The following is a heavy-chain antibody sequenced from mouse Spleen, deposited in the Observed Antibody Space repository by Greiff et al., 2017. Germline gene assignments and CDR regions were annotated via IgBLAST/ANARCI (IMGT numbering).Heavy chain of an antibody. CDR3: ERYEYEGDSFDY. CDR1: GFTFTGYY. J-gene: IGHJ2*01. Sequence: DVLLVESGGGLVQPGGSLSLSCAASGFTFTGYYMSWVRQPPGKALEWLGFIRHKANGYTTEYSASVKGRFTISRDNSQSILYLQMNALRAEDSATYYCERYEYEGDSFDYWGQGTTLTVSS. D-gene: IGHD5-2*01. V-gene: IGHV7-3*01. CDR2: IRHKANGYTT.